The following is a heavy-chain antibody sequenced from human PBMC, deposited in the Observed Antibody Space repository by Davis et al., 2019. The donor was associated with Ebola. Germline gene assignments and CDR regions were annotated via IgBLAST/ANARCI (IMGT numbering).Heavy chain of an antibody. CDR2: ISSSSSYT. V-gene: IGHV3-11*06. D-gene: IGHD1-1*01. Sequence: PGGSLRLSCAASGFTFSDYYMSWIRQAPGKGLEWVSYISSSSSYTNYADSVKGRFTISRDNAKNSLYLQMNSLRAEDTAVYYCARDGVSLAHHYNTNWFDPWGQGTLVTVSS. CDR3: ARDGVSLAHHYNTNWFDP. CDR1: GFTFSDYY. J-gene: IGHJ5*02.